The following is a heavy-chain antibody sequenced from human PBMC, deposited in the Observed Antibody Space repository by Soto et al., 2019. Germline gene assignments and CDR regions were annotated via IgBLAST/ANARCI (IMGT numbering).Heavy chain of an antibody. Sequence: SETLSLTCTVSGGSISSYYWSWIRQPPGKGLEWIGYIYYSGSTNYNPSLKSRVTISVDTSKNQFSLKLSSVTAADTAVYYCARHDGYYDFWSGLGYFDYWGQGTLVTVSS. D-gene: IGHD3-3*01. CDR1: GGSISSYY. J-gene: IGHJ4*02. CDR2: IYYSGST. V-gene: IGHV4-59*08. CDR3: ARHDGYYDFWSGLGYFDY.